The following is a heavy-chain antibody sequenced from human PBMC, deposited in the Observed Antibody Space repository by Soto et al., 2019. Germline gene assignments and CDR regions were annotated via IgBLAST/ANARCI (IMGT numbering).Heavy chain of an antibody. CDR1: GYTFTSYG. CDR3: ATLEKKRITMVRGDGRYYYYMDV. CDR2: ISAYNGNT. V-gene: IGHV1-18*01. J-gene: IGHJ6*03. D-gene: IGHD3-10*01. Sequence: ASVKVSCKASGYTFTSYGISWVRQAPGQGLEWMGWISAYNGNTNYAQKLQGRVTMTTDTSTSTAYMELRSLRSDDTAVYYCATLEKKRITMVRGDGRYYYYMDVWGKGTTVTVSS.